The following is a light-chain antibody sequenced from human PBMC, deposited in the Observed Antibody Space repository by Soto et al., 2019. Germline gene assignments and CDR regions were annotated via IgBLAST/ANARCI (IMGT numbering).Light chain of an antibody. CDR1: QSISSG. CDR2: DAS. CDR3: QQYNSLIT. J-gene: IGKJ5*01. Sequence: DIQMTQSPSTLSASVGDRVTITCRARQSISSGLAWYQQKPGKAPKLLIYDASSLESGVPSRFSGSGSGPEFTLPLSSLQPDDFATYYCQQYNSLITFGQGTLLEIK. V-gene: IGKV1-5*01.